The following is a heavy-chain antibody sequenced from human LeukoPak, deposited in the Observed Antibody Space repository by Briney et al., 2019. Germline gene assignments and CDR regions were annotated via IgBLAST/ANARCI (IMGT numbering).Heavy chain of an antibody. J-gene: IGHJ4*02. V-gene: IGHV4-59*11. CDR1: GGSISRHY. CDR2: VYYSGST. CDR3: ARREATAFDY. Sequence: SETLSLTCTVSGGSISRHYWSWIRQPPGKGLEWIGSVYYSGSTYYNPSLKSRVTISIDKSKNQFSLSLRFVTAADTAVYYCARREATAFDYWGQGTLVTVSS. D-gene: IGHD5-24*01.